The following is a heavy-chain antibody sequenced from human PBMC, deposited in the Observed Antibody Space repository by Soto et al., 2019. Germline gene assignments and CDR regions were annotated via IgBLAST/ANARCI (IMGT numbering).Heavy chain of an antibody. J-gene: IGHJ4*02. CDR2: ISYDGSNK. D-gene: IGHD3-3*01. CDR1: GFTFSSYA. Sequence: QVQLVESGGGVVQPGRSLRLSCAASGFTFSSYAMHWVRQAPGKGLEWVAVISYDGSNKYYADSVKGRFTISRDNSKNTLYLQMNSLRAEDTAVYYCARDGLRFLEWLFYFDYWGQGTLVTVSS. CDR3: ARDGLRFLEWLFYFDY. V-gene: IGHV3-30-3*01.